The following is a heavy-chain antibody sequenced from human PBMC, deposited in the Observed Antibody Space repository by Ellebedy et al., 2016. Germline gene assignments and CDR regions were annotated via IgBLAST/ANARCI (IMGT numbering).Heavy chain of an antibody. CDR2: INAGNGNT. V-gene: IGHV1-3*01. CDR3: ARDEVGAIPRIYGMDV. J-gene: IGHJ6*02. D-gene: IGHD1-26*01. CDR1: GYTFTSYA. Sequence: ASVKVSCXASGYTFTSYAMHWVRQAPGQRLEWMGWINAGNGNTKYSQKFQGRVTITRDTSASTAYMELSSLRSEDTAVYYCARDEVGAIPRIYGMDVWGQGTTVTVSS.